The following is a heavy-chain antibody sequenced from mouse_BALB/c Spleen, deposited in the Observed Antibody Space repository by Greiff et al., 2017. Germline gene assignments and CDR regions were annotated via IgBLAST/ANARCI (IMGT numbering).Heavy chain of an antibody. CDR3: ASSNWGYAMDY. CDR2: ISYSGST. D-gene: IGHD4-1*01. V-gene: IGHV3-2*02. CDR1: GYSITSDYA. J-gene: IGHJ4*01. Sequence: EVQLQQSGPGLVKPSQSLSLTCTVTGYSITSDYAWNWIRQFPGNKLEWMGYISYSGSTSYNPSLKSRISITRDTSKNQFFLQLNSVTTEDTATYYCASSNWGYAMDYWGQGTSVTVSS.